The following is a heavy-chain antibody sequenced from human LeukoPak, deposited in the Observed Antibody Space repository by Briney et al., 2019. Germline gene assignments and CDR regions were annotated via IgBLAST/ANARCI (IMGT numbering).Heavy chain of an antibody. D-gene: IGHD5-12*01. V-gene: IGHV4-34*01. CDR1: GGSFSGYY. CDR2: INHSGST. J-gene: IGHJ4*02. Sequence: PSETLSLTCAVYGGSFSGYYWSWIRQPPGKGLEWIGEINHSGSTNYNPSLKSRVTISVDTSKNQFSLKLSSVTAADTAVYYCARHGGMATMPGDFDYWGQGTLVTVSS. CDR3: ARHGGMATMPGDFDY.